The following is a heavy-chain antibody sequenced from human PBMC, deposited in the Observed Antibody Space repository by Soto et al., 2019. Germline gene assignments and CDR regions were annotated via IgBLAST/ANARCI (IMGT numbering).Heavy chain of an antibody. CDR3: LISYCSGGSCWAWSNWFDP. V-gene: IGHV6-1*01. Sequence: SQTLSLTCAISGDSVSSNSAAWNWIRQSPSRGLEWLGRTYYSSKWYNDYAVSVKSRITINPDTSKNQFSLQLFSLTPEDTAVYFCLISYCSGGSCWAWSNWFDPWGQGTLVTVSS. CDR1: GDSVSSNSAA. CDR2: TYYSSKWYN. J-gene: IGHJ5*02. D-gene: IGHD2-15*01.